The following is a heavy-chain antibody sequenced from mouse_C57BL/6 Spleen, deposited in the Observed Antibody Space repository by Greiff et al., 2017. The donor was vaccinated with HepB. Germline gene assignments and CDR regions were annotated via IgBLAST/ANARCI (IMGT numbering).Heavy chain of an antibody. D-gene: IGHD2-4*01. V-gene: IGHV3-6*01. Sequence: EVKLQESGPGLVKPSQSLSLTCSVTGYSITSGYYWNWIRQFPGNKLEWMGYISYDGSNNYNPSLKNRISITRDTSKNQFFLKLNSVTTEDTATYYCARDQGDYDVVAWFAYWGQGTLVTVSA. CDR2: ISYDGSN. CDR3: ARDQGDYDVVAWFAY. J-gene: IGHJ3*01. CDR1: GYSITSGYY.